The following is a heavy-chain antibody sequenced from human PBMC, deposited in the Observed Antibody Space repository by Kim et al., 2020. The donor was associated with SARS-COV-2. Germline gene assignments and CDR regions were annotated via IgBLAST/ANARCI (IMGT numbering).Heavy chain of an antibody. D-gene: IGHD3-3*01. Sequence: SETLSLTCAVYGGSFSGYYWSWIRQPPGKGLEWIGEINHSGSTNYNPSLKSRVTISVDTSKNQFSLKLSSVTAADTAVYYCARGRVPIFGVVSKFDYWG. V-gene: IGHV4-34*01. CDR1: GGSFSGYY. CDR3: ARGRVPIFGVVSKFDY. CDR2: INHSGST. J-gene: IGHJ4*01.